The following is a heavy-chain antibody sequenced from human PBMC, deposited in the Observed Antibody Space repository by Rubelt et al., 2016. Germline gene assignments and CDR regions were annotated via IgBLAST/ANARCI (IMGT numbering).Heavy chain of an antibody. CDR3: ARALTRTLTTDPYHFDY. J-gene: IGHJ4*02. CDR1: GGTFSSYA. CDR2: IIPIFGTA. D-gene: IGHD4-17*01. Sequence: QVQLVQSGAEVKKPGSSVKVSCKASGGTFSSYAISWVRQAPGQGLEWMGGIIPIFGTANYAQKFQGRVTITADKSTSTAYMELSSLISEDTAVYYCARALTRTLTTDPYHFDYWGQGTLVTVSS. V-gene: IGHV1-69*06.